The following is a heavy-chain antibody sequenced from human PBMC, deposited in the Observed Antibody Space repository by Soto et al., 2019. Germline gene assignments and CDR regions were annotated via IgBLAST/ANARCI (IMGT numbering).Heavy chain of an antibody. D-gene: IGHD2-21*02. Sequence: PSETLSLTXVVSGGSISSSNWWSWVRQPPGKGLEWIGEIYHSGRTNYNPSLKSRVSISLDKSKNQFSLKLSSVTAADTAVYYCARLRTYDLMTAPDYWGQGTLVTVSS. J-gene: IGHJ4*02. CDR2: IYHSGRT. V-gene: IGHV4-4*02. CDR1: GGSISSSNW. CDR3: ARLRTYDLMTAPDY.